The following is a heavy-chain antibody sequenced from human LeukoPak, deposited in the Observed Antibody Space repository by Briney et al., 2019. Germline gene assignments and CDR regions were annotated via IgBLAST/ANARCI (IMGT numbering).Heavy chain of an antibody. J-gene: IGHJ4*02. CDR3: ARGPYYDILTGYRALDY. CDR1: GGSISSGGYS. V-gene: IGHV4-31*03. Sequence: PSQTLSLTCTVSGGSISSGGYSWSWIRQHPGKGLEWIGYIYYSGSTYYNPSLKSRVTRSVDTSKNQFSLKLSSVTAADTAVYYCARGPYYDILTGYRALDYWGQGTLVTVSS. D-gene: IGHD3-9*01. CDR2: IYYSGST.